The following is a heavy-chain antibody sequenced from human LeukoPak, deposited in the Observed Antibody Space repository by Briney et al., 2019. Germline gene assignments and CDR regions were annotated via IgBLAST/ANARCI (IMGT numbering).Heavy chain of an antibody. D-gene: IGHD2-2*01. CDR3: AREGCSSTSCPFDP. CDR2: IIPIFGTA. V-gene: IGHV1-69*13. Sequence: SVKVSCKASGYTFTSYAISWVRQAPGQGLEWMGGIIPIFGTANYAQKFQGRVTITADESTSTAYMELSSLRSEDTAVYYCAREGCSSTSCPFDPWGQGTLVIVSS. CDR1: GYTFTSYA. J-gene: IGHJ5*02.